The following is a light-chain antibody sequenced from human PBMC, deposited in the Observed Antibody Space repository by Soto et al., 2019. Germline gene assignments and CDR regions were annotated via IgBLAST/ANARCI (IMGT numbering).Light chain of an antibody. CDR1: QSISDW. Sequence: DIQMTQSPSTLSASVGDRVTITCRASQSISDWLAWYQQKPGKAPYLLIYKASSLESGVPSRFSGSGSGTEFTLTISSLQPDDSATYYCQEYNSYPWTFGQGTKVEI. CDR2: KAS. V-gene: IGKV1-5*03. J-gene: IGKJ1*01. CDR3: QEYNSYPWT.